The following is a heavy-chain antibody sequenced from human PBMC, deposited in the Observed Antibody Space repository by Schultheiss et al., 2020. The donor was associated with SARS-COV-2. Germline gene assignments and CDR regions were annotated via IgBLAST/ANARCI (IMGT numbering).Heavy chain of an antibody. CDR2: ISYDGSNK. CDR3: ARGGDPRYYYYGMDV. V-gene: IGHV3-30*03. J-gene: IGHJ6*02. Sequence: GGSLRLSCAASGFTFSNYGMHWVRQAPGKGLEWVAVISYDGSNKYYADSVKGRFTISRDNSKNTLYLQMNSLRAEDTAVYYCARGGDPRYYYYGMDVWGQGTTVTVSS. CDR1: GFTFSNYG. D-gene: IGHD2-21*02.